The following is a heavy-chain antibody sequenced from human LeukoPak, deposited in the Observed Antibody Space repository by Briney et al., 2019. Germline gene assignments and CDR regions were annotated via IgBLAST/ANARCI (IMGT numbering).Heavy chain of an antibody. CDR3: TRGGFVAVAGPFDY. D-gene: IGHD6-19*01. V-gene: IGHV1-69*05. Sequence: ASMKVSCKASGYTFTSFGISWVRQAPGQGLEWMGGIIPIFGTANYAQKFQGRVTITTDESTSTAYMELSSLRSEDTAVYYCTRGGFVAVAGPFDYWGQGTLVTVSS. CDR1: GYTFTSFG. J-gene: IGHJ4*02. CDR2: IIPIFGTA.